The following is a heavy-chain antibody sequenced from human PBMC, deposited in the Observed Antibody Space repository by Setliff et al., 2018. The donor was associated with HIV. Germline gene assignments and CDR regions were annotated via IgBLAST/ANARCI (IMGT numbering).Heavy chain of an antibody. J-gene: IGHJ5*02. Sequence: LSLSCAASGFTFDDNAMHWVRQAPWKGLEWVSGISWNSDKIDYADSVRGRFTISRDNAKNSLFLQMNSLRAEDTAVYYCARPLLQQLVLGINWFDPWGQGTLVTVSS. V-gene: IGHV3-9*01. D-gene: IGHD6-13*01. CDR2: ISWNSDKI. CDR1: GFTFDDNA. CDR3: ARPLLQQLVLGINWFDP.